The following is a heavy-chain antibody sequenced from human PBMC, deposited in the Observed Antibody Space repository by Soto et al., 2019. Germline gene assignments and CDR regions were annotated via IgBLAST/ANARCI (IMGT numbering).Heavy chain of an antibody. CDR1: GFTFSSHA. CDR2: ISYDGSNK. Sequence: GGSLRLSCAASGFTFSSHAMHWVRQAPGKGLEWVAVISYDGSNKYYADSVKGRFTISRDNSKNTLYLQMNSLRAEDAAVYYCARDIDGYLDYWGQGTLVTVSS. J-gene: IGHJ4*02. V-gene: IGHV3-30-3*01. CDR3: ARDIDGYLDY.